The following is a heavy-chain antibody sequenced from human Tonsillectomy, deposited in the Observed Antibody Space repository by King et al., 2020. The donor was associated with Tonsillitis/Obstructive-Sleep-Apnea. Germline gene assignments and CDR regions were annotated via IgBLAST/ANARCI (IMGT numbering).Heavy chain of an antibody. CDR1: GFTFSSDG. CDR3: ARDGFNAFYI. V-gene: IGHV3-33*01. J-gene: IGHJ3*02. CDR2: TWYDGSNK. Sequence: VQLVESGGGVVQPGRSLRLSCAASGFTFSSDGIHWVRQAPGKGLEWVAVTWYDGSNKYYADSVKGRFAISRDTSKNTLYLQMNSLRAEDTAVYYCARDGFNAFYIWGQGTMVTVSS.